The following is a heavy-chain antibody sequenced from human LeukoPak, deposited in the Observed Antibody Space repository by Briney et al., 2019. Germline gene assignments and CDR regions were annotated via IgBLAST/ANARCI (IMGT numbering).Heavy chain of an antibody. D-gene: IGHD6-19*01. CDR2: IYYSGST. J-gene: IGHJ4*02. CDR3: ARFKMAPVAGKY. CDR1: GGSFSSSSYY. V-gene: IGHV4-39*07. Sequence: SETLSLTCTVSGGSFSSSSYYWGWIRQPPGKGLEWIGSIYYSGSTYYNPSLKSRVTISVDTSKNQFSLKLSSVTAADTAVYYCARFKMAPVAGKYWGQGTLVTVSS.